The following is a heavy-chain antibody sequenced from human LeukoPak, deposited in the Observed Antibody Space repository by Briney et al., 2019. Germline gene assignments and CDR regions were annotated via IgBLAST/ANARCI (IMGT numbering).Heavy chain of an antibody. Sequence: GGSLRLSCAASEFTFSNYALHWVRQAPGKGLQWVAVISYDGNTIHYADSVKGRFIISRDTSKNTLFLQMNSLRAEDTAVYYCARSGGLQKFDYWGQGTLVTVSS. CDR3: ARSGGLQKFDY. D-gene: IGHD4-11*01. CDR2: ISYDGNTI. V-gene: IGHV3-30-3*01. J-gene: IGHJ4*02. CDR1: EFTFSNYA.